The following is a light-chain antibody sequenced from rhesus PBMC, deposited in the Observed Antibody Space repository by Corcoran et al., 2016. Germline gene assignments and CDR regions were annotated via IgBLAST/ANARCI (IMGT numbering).Light chain of an antibody. J-gene: IGKJ2*01. Sequence: DIQMTQSPSLLSASVGDRVTIICQASQCISNNLAWYQQKPGKVPKLLLNAASPLQSGVPARVRGTESGTDCTLTIGGLQPEDFATYYCQHGYGTPYSFGQGTKVEIK. V-gene: IGKV1-33*02. CDR3: QHGYGTPYS. CDR2: AAS. CDR1: QCISNN.